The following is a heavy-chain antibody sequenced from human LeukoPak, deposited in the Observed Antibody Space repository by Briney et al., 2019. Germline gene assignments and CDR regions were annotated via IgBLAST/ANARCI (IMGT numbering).Heavy chain of an antibody. V-gene: IGHV3-74*01. CDR1: GFTLSDYW. Sequence: PGGSLRLSCAASGFTLSDYWMHWVRQAPGKGLVWVSRVNRDGSSTSYADSVKGRFTISRDNAKNTLSLQMNSLRAEDTAVYYCARDRSISAAGDTYWGQGTLVTVSS. D-gene: IGHD6-13*01. CDR2: VNRDGSST. CDR3: ARDRSISAAGDTY. J-gene: IGHJ4*02.